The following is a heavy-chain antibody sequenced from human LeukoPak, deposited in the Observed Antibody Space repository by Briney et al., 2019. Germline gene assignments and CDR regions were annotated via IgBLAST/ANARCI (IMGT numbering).Heavy chain of an antibody. CDR3: AKDGTGSSGYSLDY. D-gene: IGHD3-22*01. CDR1: GFTFSSYA. J-gene: IGHJ4*02. V-gene: IGHV3-23*01. Sequence: GGSLRLSCAASGFTFSSYAMSWVRQAPGKGLEWVSAISGSGGSTHYADSVKGRFTISRDNSKNTLYLQMNSLRAEDTAVYYCAKDGTGSSGYSLDYWGQGTLVTVSS. CDR2: ISGSGGST.